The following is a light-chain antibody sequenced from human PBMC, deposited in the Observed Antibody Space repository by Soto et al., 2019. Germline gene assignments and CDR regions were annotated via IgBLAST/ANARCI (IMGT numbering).Light chain of an antibody. Sequence: QSALAQPSSVSGSPGQSITISCTGTSTDVGGYNYVSWYQHHSGKAPKLLIYEVTNRPSGISDRFSGSKSVNTASLTISGLQAEDESGYYCGSYSSTDTPFVFGTGTKVTVL. CDR3: GSYSSTDTPFV. CDR2: EVT. J-gene: IGLJ1*01. V-gene: IGLV2-14*01. CDR1: STDVGGYNY.